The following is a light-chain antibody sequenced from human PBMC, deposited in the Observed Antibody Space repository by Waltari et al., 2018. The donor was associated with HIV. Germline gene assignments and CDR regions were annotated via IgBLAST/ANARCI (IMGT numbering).Light chain of an antibody. V-gene: IGLV2-8*01. J-gene: IGLJ3*02. CDR1: SRYVGRYNY. Sequence: QSALTQPPSASGSPGQSVPISCSGPSRYVGRYNYVSWYQQHPGKAPKLIIYEVTKRPSGVPDRFSGSKSGNTASLTVSGLRAEDEADYYCSSYPGSFPWVFGGGTKLTVL. CDR2: EVT. CDR3: SSYPGSFPWV.